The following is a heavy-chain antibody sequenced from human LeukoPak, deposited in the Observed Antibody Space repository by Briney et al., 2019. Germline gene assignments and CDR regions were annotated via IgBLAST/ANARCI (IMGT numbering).Heavy chain of an antibody. CDR2: IYPGDSDT. CDR3: VTTNQMATMSFDY. Sequence: GESLKLSCKGSGYSFTSYWIGWVRQMPGKGLEWMGIIYPGDSDTRYSPSFQGQVTISADKSISTAYLQWSSLKASDTAMYYCVTTNQMATMSFDYWGQGTLVTVSS. D-gene: IGHD5-24*01. V-gene: IGHV5-51*01. J-gene: IGHJ4*02. CDR1: GYSFTSYW.